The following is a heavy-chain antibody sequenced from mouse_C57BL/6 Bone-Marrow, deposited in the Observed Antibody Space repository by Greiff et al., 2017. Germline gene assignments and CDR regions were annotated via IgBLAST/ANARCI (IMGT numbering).Heavy chain of an antibody. Sequence: VQLQQPGAELVRPGSSVKLSCKASGYTFTSYWMDWVKQRPGQGLEWIGNIYPSDSETHYNQKFKDKATLTVDKSSSTAYMELRSLTSEDSAVYFCARRRDYGNPWFAYWGQGTLVTVSA. CDR1: GYTFTSYW. CDR3: ARRRDYGNPWFAY. D-gene: IGHD2-1*01. J-gene: IGHJ3*01. V-gene: IGHV1-61*01. CDR2: IYPSDSET.